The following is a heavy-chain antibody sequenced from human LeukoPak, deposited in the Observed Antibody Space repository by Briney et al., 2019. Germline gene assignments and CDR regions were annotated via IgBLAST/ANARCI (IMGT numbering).Heavy chain of an antibody. Sequence: PGGSLRLSCAASGFTFSSYSMNWVRQAPGKGLEWVSYISSSSSTIYYADPVKGRFTISRDNAKNSLYLQMNSLRDEDTAVYYCAREVRGSSGWYGGLYYYYYMDVWGKGTTVTVSS. CDR1: GFTFSSYS. CDR2: ISSSSSTI. CDR3: AREVRGSSGWYGGLYYYYYMDV. J-gene: IGHJ6*03. D-gene: IGHD6-19*01. V-gene: IGHV3-48*02.